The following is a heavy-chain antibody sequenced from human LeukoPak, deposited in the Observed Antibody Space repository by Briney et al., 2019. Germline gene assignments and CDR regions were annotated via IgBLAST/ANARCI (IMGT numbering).Heavy chain of an antibody. Sequence: SQTLSLTCAISGDSVSSNSVAWNWIRQSPSRGLEWLGRTYYRSKWYNAYAVSVKSRITITPDTSKNQLSLQLNSVTPEDTAVYYCARELGSFDIWGQGTKVTVSS. D-gene: IGHD3-3*02. J-gene: IGHJ3*02. CDR2: TYYRSKWYN. V-gene: IGHV6-1*01. CDR1: GDSVSSNSVA. CDR3: ARELGSFDI.